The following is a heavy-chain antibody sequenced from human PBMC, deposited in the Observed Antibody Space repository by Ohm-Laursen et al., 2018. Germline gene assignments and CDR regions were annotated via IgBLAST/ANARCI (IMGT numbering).Heavy chain of an antibody. Sequence: EASVKVSCKTSGFTFSSSAMQWVRQARGQRLEWIGWIVVGSGHTNYAQKFQERVTITRDMSTSTVYMEVRSLTSEDTAEYYCAATLMAAAGTSFFAMDVWGQGTTVTVSS. CDR3: AATLMAAAGTSFFAMDV. J-gene: IGHJ6*02. CDR2: IVVGSGHT. V-gene: IGHV1-58*02. D-gene: IGHD6-13*01. CDR1: GFTFSSSA.